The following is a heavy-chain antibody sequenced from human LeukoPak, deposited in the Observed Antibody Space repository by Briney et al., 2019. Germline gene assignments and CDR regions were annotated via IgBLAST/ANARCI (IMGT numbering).Heavy chain of an antibody. D-gene: IGHD3-10*02. J-gene: IGHJ6*04. CDR3: AELGITMIGGV. CDR1: GVTFSSYA. Sequence: GGSLRLSCAASGVTFSSYAMHWVRQAPGKGLEWVAVISYDGSNKYYADSVKGRFTISRDNAKNSLYLQMNSLRAEDTAVYYCAELGITMIGGVWGKGTTVTISS. V-gene: IGHV3-30*04. CDR2: ISYDGSNK.